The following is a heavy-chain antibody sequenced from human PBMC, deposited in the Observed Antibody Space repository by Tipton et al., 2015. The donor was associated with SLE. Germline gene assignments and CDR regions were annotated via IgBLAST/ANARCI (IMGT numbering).Heavy chain of an antibody. CDR1: GGSINNYY. CDR2: IYSSGST. CDR3: ARDKYCTGGSCFDWYFDV. V-gene: IGHV4-4*08. J-gene: IGHJ2*01. D-gene: IGHD2-15*01. Sequence: GLVKPSETLSLTCTVSGGSINNYYWSWIRQPPGKGLEWIGYIYSSGSTNYNPSLKRRVTISVDTSENQFSLKLSSVSAADTAVYYCARDKYCTGGSCFDWYFDVWGRGTLVTVSS.